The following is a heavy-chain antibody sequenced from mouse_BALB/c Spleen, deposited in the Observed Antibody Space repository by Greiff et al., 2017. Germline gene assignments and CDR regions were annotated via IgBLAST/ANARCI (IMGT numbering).Heavy chain of an antibody. J-gene: IGHJ4*01. CDR2: ILPGSGST. CDR1: GYTFSSYW. Sequence: VMLVESGAELMKPGASVKISCKATGYTFSSYWIEWVKQRPGHGLEWIGEILPGSGSTNYNEKFKGKATFTADTSSNTAYMQLSSLTSEDSAVYYCARNDYDGDMDYWGQGTSVTVSS. D-gene: IGHD2-4*01. CDR3: ARNDYDGDMDY. V-gene: IGHV1-9*01.